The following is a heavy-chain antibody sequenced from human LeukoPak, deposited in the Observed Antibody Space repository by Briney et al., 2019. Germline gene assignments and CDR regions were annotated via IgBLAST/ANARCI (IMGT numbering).Heavy chain of an antibody. Sequence: GASVKVSCKAPGYTFTSYGISWVRQAPGQGLEWMGWISAYNGNTNYAQKLQGRVTMTTDTSTSTAYMELRSLRSDDTAVYYCARIAYYDFWSGSHAHFDYWGQGTLVTVSS. CDR2: ISAYNGNT. D-gene: IGHD3-3*01. CDR1: GYTFTSYG. J-gene: IGHJ4*02. CDR3: ARIAYYDFWSGSHAHFDY. V-gene: IGHV1-18*01.